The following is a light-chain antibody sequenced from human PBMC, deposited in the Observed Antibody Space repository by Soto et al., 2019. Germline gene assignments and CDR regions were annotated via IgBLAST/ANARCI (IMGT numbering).Light chain of an antibody. CDR2: DAS. CDR1: QSVSSY. Sequence: EIVLTQSPAILALSPGEIATLSCRSSQSVSSYLAWYQQKPGQAPRLLIYDASNRATSIPARFSGSGSRTDLTPATSTLEPEDYSANYCQQRSNWPPDSFGQRTKLEIK. CDR3: QQRSNWPPDS. V-gene: IGKV3-11*01. J-gene: IGKJ2*01.